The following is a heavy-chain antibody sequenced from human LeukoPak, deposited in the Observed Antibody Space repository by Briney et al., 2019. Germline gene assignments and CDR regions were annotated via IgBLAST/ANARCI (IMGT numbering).Heavy chain of an antibody. J-gene: IGHJ3*02. CDR2: IYTSGST. CDR1: GGSISNYY. V-gene: IGHV4-4*07. CDR3: ARSLSTGDAFDI. Sequence: SETLSLTCSVTGGSISNYYWSWIRQPAGKGLEWIGRIYTSGSTNYNPSLKSRVTMSVDTSKNQFSLKLSSVTAADTALYYCARSLSTGDAFDIWGQGTMVTVSS. D-gene: IGHD3-16*01.